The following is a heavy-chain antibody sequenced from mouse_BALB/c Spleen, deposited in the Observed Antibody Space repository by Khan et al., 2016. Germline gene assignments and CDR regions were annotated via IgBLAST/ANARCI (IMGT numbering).Heavy chain of an antibody. CDR2: INTYTGEP. Sequence: MELVESGPELKKPGETVRISCKASGYTFTNYGMNWVKQAPGKGLKWMGWINTYTGEPTYADDFKGRFAFSLETSASTAYLQINNLKNEDTATXFCARPDYGSSRGFAYWGQGTLVTVSA. J-gene: IGHJ3*01. D-gene: IGHD1-1*01. V-gene: IGHV9-3-1*01. CDR3: ARPDYGSSRGFAY. CDR1: GYTFTNYG.